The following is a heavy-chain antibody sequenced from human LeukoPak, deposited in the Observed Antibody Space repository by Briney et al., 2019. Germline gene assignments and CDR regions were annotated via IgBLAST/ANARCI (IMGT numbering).Heavy chain of an antibody. CDR1: GFNFDDYA. Sequence: GRSLRLSYAASGFNFDDYAMHWVRQAPGKGLEWVSGINRNSGGIGYADSVKGRFTISRDNAKNSLYLQMNNLRAEDTALYYCAKSVGYYGNVDYWGQGTLVTVSS. D-gene: IGHD3-10*01. CDR2: INRNSGGI. CDR3: AKSVGYYGNVDY. J-gene: IGHJ4*02. V-gene: IGHV3-9*01.